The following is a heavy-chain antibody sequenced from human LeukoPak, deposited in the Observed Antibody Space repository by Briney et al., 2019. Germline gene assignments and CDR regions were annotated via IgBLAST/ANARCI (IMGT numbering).Heavy chain of an antibody. V-gene: IGHV3-64D*06. Sequence: GGSLRLSCAASGFTFRSYAMSWVRQAPGKGLEYVSAISSNGGSTYYADSVKGRFTISRDNSKNTLYLQMSSLRAEDTAVYYCVKGMEDYDILTGVLDVWGQGTTVTVSS. CDR1: GFTFRSYA. CDR2: ISSNGGST. D-gene: IGHD3-9*01. CDR3: VKGMEDYDILTGVLDV. J-gene: IGHJ6*02.